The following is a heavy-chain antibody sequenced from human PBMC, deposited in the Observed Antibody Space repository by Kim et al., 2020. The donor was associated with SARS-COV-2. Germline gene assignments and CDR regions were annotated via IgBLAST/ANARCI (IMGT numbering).Heavy chain of an antibody. CDR1: GFTFSSYW. J-gene: IGHJ4*02. Sequence: GGSLRLSCAASGFTFSSYWMHWVRQAPGKGLVWVSRINSDGSSTSYADSVKGRFTISRDNAKNTLYLQMNSLRAEDTAVYYCARGGTYYYDSSGPRPYDFDYWGQGTLVTVSS. CDR3: ARGGTYYYDSSGPRPYDFDY. V-gene: IGHV3-74*01. CDR2: INSDGSST. D-gene: IGHD3-22*01.